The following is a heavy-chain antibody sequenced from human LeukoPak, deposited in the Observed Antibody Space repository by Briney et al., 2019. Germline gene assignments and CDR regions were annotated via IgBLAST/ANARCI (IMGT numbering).Heavy chain of an antibody. Sequence: PGGSLRLSCAASRFTFSNHGMHWVRQAPGKGLEWVAFIRYDGSDENYPDSVKGRFTISRDNSKNTLYLQMNSLRAEDTAVYYCAKDLGKYGFWGGSDYWGRGTLVTVSS. CDR1: RFTFSNHG. J-gene: IGHJ4*02. D-gene: IGHD3-3*01. CDR3: AKDLGKYGFWGGSDY. CDR2: IRYDGSDE. V-gene: IGHV3-30*02.